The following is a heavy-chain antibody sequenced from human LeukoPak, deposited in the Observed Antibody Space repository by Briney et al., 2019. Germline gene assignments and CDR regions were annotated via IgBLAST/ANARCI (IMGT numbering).Heavy chain of an antibody. V-gene: IGHV1-8*01. J-gene: IGHJ4*02. D-gene: IGHD2-21*02. CDR2: MSASSGNT. CDR3: ARTPPKGDIDY. Sequence: ASVKVSCTASGYTFTSYDINLVRQATGQGLEWLGWMSASSGNTGYAQKFQGRVSMTRATSISTAYLELSSLTFEDTAVYYCARTPPKGDIDYWGQGTLVTVSS. CDR1: GYTFTSYD.